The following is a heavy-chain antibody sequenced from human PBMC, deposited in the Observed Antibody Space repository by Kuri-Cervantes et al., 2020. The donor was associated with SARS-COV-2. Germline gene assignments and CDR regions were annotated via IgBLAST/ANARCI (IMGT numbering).Heavy chain of an antibody. V-gene: IGHV1-8*01. CDR3: ARDRTTIFGVVKVSYYYYGMDV. J-gene: IGHJ6*02. D-gene: IGHD3-3*01. CDR1: GYTFTSYD. CDR2: MNPNSGNT. Sequence: APVKVSCKASGYTFTSYDINWVRQATGQGLEWMGWMNPNSGNTDYAQKFQGRVTMTRDTSISTAYMELSRLRSDDTAVYYCARDRTTIFGVVKVSYYYYGMDVWGQGTTVTVSS.